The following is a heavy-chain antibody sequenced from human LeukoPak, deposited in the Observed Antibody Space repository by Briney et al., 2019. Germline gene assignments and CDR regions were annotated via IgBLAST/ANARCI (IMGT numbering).Heavy chain of an antibody. CDR3: TRDRWGGGYISRGMDV. CDR1: EFTFGDYA. CDR2: IRSKDNDGAA. J-gene: IGHJ6*04. V-gene: IGHV3-49*04. Sequence: GGSLRLSCTASEFTFGDYAISWVRQAPGKGLEWLGFIRSKDNDGAADYAASVKGRFIISRDDSKSVAYLEMNDVKIEDTAVYYCTRDRWGGGYISRGMDVWGKGTTVTISS. D-gene: IGHD5-12*01.